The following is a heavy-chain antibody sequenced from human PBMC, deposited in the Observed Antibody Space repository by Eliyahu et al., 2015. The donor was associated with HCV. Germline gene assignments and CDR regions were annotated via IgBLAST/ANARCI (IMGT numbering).Heavy chain of an antibody. CDR1: GXTFSXYW. Sequence: EVQLVESGGGLVQPGGSLRLSCAASGXTFSXYWXSWGRQAPGKGLGWVANIKKDGSEKNYVDSVKGRFTISRDNAKNSLYLQMNSLRAEDTAVYYCARDKSASCFAFDCWGQGTLVTVSS. CDR3: ARDKSASCFAFDC. CDR2: IKKDGSEK. J-gene: IGHJ4*02. D-gene: IGHD2-2*01. V-gene: IGHV3-7*01.